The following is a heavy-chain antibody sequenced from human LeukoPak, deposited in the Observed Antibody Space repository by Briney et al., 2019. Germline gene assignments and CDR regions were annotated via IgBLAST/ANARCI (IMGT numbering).Heavy chain of an antibody. CDR1: GGTFSSYA. Sequence: SVKVSCKASGGTFSSYAISWVRQAPGQGLEWMGGIIPIFGTANYAQKFQGRVTITTDESTSTAYMELSSLRSEDTAVYYCTTDDYVWGAAFDIWGQGTMVTVSS. CDR3: TTDDYVWGAAFDI. CDR2: IIPIFGTA. D-gene: IGHD3-16*01. V-gene: IGHV1-69*05. J-gene: IGHJ3*02.